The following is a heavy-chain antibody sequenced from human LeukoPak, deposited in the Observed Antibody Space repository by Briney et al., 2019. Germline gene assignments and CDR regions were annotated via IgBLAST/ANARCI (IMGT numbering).Heavy chain of an antibody. D-gene: IGHD5-24*01. CDR1: GGSFSGYY. CDR2: INHSGST. J-gene: IGHJ4*02. V-gene: IGHV4-34*01. Sequence: SETLSLTCAVYGGSFSGYYWSWIRQPPGKGLEWIGEINHSGSTNYNPSLKSRVTISVDTSKNQFSLKLSSVTAADTAVYYCAREKMATRGSGETDYWGQGTLVTVSS. CDR3: AREKMATRGSGETDY.